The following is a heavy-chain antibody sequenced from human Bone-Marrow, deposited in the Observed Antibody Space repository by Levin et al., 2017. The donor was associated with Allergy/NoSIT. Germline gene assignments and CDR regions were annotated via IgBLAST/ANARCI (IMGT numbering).Heavy chain of an antibody. Sequence: GGSLRLSCAVSGFTFRNYAMHWIRQAPGRGLEWVAFISLDGNTQYYADSVKGRFTVSRDNSNNTLHLQMNSLRVEDTAIYYCAKDTYTCSGGSCYFFDYWGQGALVTVSS. CDR2: ISLDGNTQ. V-gene: IGHV3-30*18. CDR1: GFTFRNYA. D-gene: IGHD2-15*01. CDR3: AKDTYTCSGGSCYFFDY. J-gene: IGHJ4*02.